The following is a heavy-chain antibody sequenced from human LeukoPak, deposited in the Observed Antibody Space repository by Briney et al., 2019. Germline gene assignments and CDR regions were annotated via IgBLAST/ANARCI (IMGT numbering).Heavy chain of an antibody. CDR1: GYTFTSYG. CDR2: ISAYNGNT. V-gene: IGHV1-18*01. D-gene: IGHD2-8*01. J-gene: IGHJ6*02. CDR3: ARGGVYGWTRSYYYYGMDV. Sequence: ASVKVSCKASGYTFTSYGISWVRHAPGQGLEWMGWISAYNGNTNYAQKLQGRVTMTTDTSTSTAYMELRSLRSDDTAVYYRARGGVYGWTRSYYYYGMDVWGQGTTVTVSS.